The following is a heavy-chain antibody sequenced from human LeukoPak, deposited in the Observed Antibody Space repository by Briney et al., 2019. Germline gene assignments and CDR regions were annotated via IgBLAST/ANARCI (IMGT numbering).Heavy chain of an antibody. J-gene: IGHJ4*02. V-gene: IGHV3-23*01. CDR1: GFTFNNYA. CDR2: IGSSAETT. CDR3: ARSGWPYYFDY. Sequence: PGGSLRLSCVASGFTFNNYAMSWVRQAAGKGLEWVSAIGSSAETTYYADSVKGRFTVSRDNSKNTLSLQMNSLRVEDTALYYCARSGWPYYFDYWGQGALVTVSS. D-gene: IGHD6-19*01.